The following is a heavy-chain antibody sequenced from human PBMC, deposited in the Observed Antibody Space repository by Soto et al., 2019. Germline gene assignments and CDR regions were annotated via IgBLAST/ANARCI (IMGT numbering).Heavy chain of an antibody. CDR3: ARCLWWPKCIGGSCHNWLDI. CDR2: INHSGST. J-gene: IGHJ5*02. Sequence: VDYGSFRGYCSSRILQNPGKGVVWIGEINHSGSTNYNPSLKSRVTISVDTSKNQFSLKLSSVTAADTAVYYCARCLWWPKCIGGSCHNWLDICGQG. D-gene: IGHD2-15*01. V-gene: IGHV4-34*01. CDR1: YGSFRGYC.